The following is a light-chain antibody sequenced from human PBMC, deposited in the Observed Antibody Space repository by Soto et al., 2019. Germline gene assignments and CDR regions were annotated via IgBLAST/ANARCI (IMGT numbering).Light chain of an antibody. V-gene: IGKV3-15*01. J-gene: IGKJ2*01. CDR1: QSVSSN. CDR3: QQYNNWPLYT. Sequence: EIVMTQSPATLSVSPGERATLSCRASQSVSSNLAWYQQKPGQAPRLLIYGASTRATGIPDRFSGSGSGTEFTLNISSLQSEDFAVYYCQQYNNWPLYTFGQGTKLEIQ. CDR2: GAS.